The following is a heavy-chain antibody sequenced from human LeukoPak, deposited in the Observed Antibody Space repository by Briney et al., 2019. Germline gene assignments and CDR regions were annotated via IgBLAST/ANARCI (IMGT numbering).Heavy chain of an antibody. CDR3: GSMAAAGTFDY. J-gene: IGHJ4*02. V-gene: IGHV3-48*03. Sequence: GGSLRLSCAASGFTFSSYEMNWVRQAPGKGLEWVSYISSSGNTIYYADSVKGRFTISRDNANTSLYLQMNSLRAEDTAVYYCGSMAAAGTFDYWGQGTLVTVSS. CDR2: ISSSGNTI. D-gene: IGHD6-13*01. CDR1: GFTFSSYE.